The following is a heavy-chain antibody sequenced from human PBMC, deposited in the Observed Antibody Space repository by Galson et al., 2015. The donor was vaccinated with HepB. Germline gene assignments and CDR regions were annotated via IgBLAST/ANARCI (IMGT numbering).Heavy chain of an antibody. CDR2: ISSSSSYI. J-gene: IGHJ6*02. V-gene: IGHV3-21*01. CDR3: ARDIRDSSSWYSPDRYYYYYGIDV. D-gene: IGHD6-13*01. Sequence: SLRLSCAASGFTFSSYSMNWVRQAPGKGLEWVSSISSSSSYIYYADSVKGRFTISRDNAKNSLYLQMNSLRAEDTAVYYCARDIRDSSSWYSPDRYYYYYGIDVWGQGTTVTVSS. CDR1: GFTFSSYS.